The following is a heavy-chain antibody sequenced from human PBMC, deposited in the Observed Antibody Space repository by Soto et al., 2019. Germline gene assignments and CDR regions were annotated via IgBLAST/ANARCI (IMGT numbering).Heavy chain of an antibody. Sequence: GGSLRLSCVASGFAFSSFGMHWVRQAPGKGLEWVAFISHDGSKKKFVDSVKGRFTISRDDSGNTLYLQMNSLRADDTAVYFCATIKPGGYDYFDSWGQGTQVTV. D-gene: IGHD2-8*02. J-gene: IGHJ4*02. CDR1: GFAFSSFG. CDR2: ISHDGSKK. V-gene: IGHV3-30*03. CDR3: ATIKPGGYDYFDS.